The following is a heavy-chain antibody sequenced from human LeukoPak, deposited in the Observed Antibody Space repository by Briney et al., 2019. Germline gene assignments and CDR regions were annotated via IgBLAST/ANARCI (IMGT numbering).Heavy chain of an antibody. CDR3: ACDSPHYGMDV. Sequence: GGSLRLSCAASGFTFSSYWMHWVRQVPGKGLVWVARINGDGSNIAYADSVRGRFTISRDNAKNTLYLEMSSLRAEDTAVYHCACDSPHYGMDVWGQGTTVTVSS. J-gene: IGHJ6*02. CDR2: INGDGSNI. CDR1: GFTFSSYW. V-gene: IGHV3-74*01.